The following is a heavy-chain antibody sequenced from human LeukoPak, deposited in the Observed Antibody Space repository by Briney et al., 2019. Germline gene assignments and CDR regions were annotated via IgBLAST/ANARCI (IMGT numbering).Heavy chain of an antibody. Sequence: GGSLRLSCAASGFSFSSYAMSWVRQAPGKGLEWVSASTGGSTYYPDSVKGRVTVSRDNAKNTLYLQLNSLRAEDTAVYFCAKGALGGAYWYFDVWGRGTLVSVSS. CDR1: GFSFSSYA. CDR2: STGGST. J-gene: IGHJ2*01. V-gene: IGHV3-23*01. D-gene: IGHD1-26*01. CDR3: AKGALGGAYWYFDV.